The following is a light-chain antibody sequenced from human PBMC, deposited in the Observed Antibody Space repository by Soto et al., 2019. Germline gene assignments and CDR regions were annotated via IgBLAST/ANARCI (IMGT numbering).Light chain of an antibody. CDR2: NYD. CDR1: TSNIGTNG. Sequence: QSVLTPPPSASGTPGQRVTVSCSGGTSNIGTNGVNWYRQVPGTAPQLLIYNYDARPSGVPERFSGSKSGTSASLAISGLQAEDEADYYCSTWDGSLNSVVFGGGTKLTVL. CDR3: STWDGSLNSVV. J-gene: IGLJ3*02. V-gene: IGLV1-44*01.